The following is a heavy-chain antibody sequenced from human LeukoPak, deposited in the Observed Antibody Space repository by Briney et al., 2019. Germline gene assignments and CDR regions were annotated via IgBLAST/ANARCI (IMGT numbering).Heavy chain of an antibody. CDR3: ARLFGSVTTYDY. CDR1: GFTFSSYW. V-gene: IGHV3-7*01. CDR2: IKQDGSEK. Sequence: PGGSLRLSCAASGFTFSSYWMSWVRQAPGKGLEWVANIKQDGSEKYYVDSVKGRFTISRDNTKNSLFLQMHSLRAEDTAVYYCARLFGSVTTYDYWGQGTLVAVSS. J-gene: IGHJ4*02. D-gene: IGHD3-3*01.